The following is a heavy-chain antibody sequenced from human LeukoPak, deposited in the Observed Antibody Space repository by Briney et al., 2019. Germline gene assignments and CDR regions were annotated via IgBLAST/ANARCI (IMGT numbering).Heavy chain of an antibody. D-gene: IGHD4-23*01. CDR1: TFTVSDKY. CDR3: ARDLTYGGKRGYYFDY. V-gene: IGHV3-66*01. CDR2: IYSDGST. J-gene: IGHJ4*02. Sequence: GGSLRLSCAASTFTVSDKYMSWVRQAPGKGLEWVSIIYSDGSTYYADSVKGRFTISRDNSKNTLYLQMNSLRAEDTAVYYCARDLTYGGKRGYYFDYWGQGTLVTVSS.